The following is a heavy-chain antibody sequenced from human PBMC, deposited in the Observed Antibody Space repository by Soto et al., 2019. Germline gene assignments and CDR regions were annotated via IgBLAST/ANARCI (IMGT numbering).Heavy chain of an antibody. CDR3: AKNRGTYYRILEH. CDR1: GFRLIDYG. V-gene: IGHV3-23*01. D-gene: IGHD1-26*01. CDR2: ISSSGGST. J-gene: IGHJ4*02. Sequence: PGGSLRLSCAASGFRLIDYGMTWVRQAPGKGLEWVSSISSSGGSTYYADSVKGRVTISRDSSRNTLYLQVNSLSPEDTAVYYCAKNRGTYYRILEHWGQGALVTVSS.